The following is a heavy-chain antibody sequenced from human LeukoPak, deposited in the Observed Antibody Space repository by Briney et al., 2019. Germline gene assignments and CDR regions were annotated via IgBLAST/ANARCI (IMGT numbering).Heavy chain of an antibody. Sequence: SETLSLTCTVSGGSISSYYWSWIRHPPGKGLEWIGYIYYSGSTNYNPSLKSRVTISVDTSKNQFSLKLSSVTAADTAVYYCARVYSSRDAFDIWGQGTMVTVSS. D-gene: IGHD6-13*01. J-gene: IGHJ3*02. CDR2: IYYSGST. CDR3: ARVYSSRDAFDI. CDR1: GGSISSYY. V-gene: IGHV4-59*01.